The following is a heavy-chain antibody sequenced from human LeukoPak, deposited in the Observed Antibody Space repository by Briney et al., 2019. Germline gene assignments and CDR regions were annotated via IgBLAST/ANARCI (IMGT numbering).Heavy chain of an antibody. Sequence: SETLSLTCTVSGGSISSYYWSRIRQPPGKGLEWIGYIYYSGSTNYNPSLKSRVTISVDTSKNQFSLKLSSVTAADTAVYYCARGFDYYGTYYFDYWGQGTLVTVSS. D-gene: IGHD3-10*01. V-gene: IGHV4-59*08. CDR3: ARGFDYYGTYYFDY. J-gene: IGHJ4*02. CDR2: IYYSGST. CDR1: GGSISSYY.